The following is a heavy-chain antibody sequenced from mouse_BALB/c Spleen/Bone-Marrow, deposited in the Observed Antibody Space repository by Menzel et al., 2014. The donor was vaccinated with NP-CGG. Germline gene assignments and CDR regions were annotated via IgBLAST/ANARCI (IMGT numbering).Heavy chain of an antibody. D-gene: IGHD1-1*01. J-gene: IGHJ3*01. V-gene: IGHV1-26*01. Sequence: VQLQQSGPELVKPGASMKISCKASGYSFAGYTMNWVKQSHGKNLEWIGLINPYNGGSSYNQKFKGKATLTVDKSSSTADMELLSLTSEDSAVYYCAREGYGSSYGFAYWGQGTLVTVSA. CDR1: GYSFAGYT. CDR3: AREGYGSSYGFAY. CDR2: INPYNGGS.